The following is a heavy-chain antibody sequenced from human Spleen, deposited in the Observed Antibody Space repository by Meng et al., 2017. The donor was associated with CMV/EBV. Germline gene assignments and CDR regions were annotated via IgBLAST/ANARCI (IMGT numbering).Heavy chain of an antibody. CDR3: TRVSGSYRYYYYGMDV. D-gene: IGHD1-26*01. Sequence: GESLKISCTASGFTFGDYAMSWVRQAPRKGLEWVGFIRSKAYGGTTEYAASVKGRFTISRDDSKSIAYLQMNSLKTEDTAVYYCTRVSGSYRYYYYGMDVWGQGTTVTVSS. CDR1: GFTFGDYA. V-gene: IGHV3-49*04. CDR2: IRSKAYGGTT. J-gene: IGHJ6*02.